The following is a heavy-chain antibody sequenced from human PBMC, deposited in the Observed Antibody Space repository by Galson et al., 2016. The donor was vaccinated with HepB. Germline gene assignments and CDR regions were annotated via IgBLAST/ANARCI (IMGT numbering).Heavy chain of an antibody. J-gene: IGHJ5*02. D-gene: IGHD4/OR15-4a*01. V-gene: IGHV3-7*01. CDR1: GFHFSNYA. CDR3: FGAQSSP. Sequence: SLRLSCAGSGFHFSNYAMTWVRQAPGKGLEWVANIKPDGSGKYYADSVKGRFTISRDNAKNSFYLQMNSLRAEDTAVYYGFGAQSSPGGQGTLVTVSS. CDR2: IKPDGSGK.